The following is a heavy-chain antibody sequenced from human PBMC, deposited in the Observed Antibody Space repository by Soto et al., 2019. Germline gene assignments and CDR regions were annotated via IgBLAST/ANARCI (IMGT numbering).Heavy chain of an antibody. Sequence: QVPLVQSGAEVKKPGASVKVSCKASGYTFTSYAMHWVRQAPGQRLEWMGWINAGNGNTKYSHKFQGRVTITRDTSASTAYMELSSLRSEDTAVYYCARPPRGDYWYFDLWGRGTLVTVSS. CDR2: INAGNGNT. CDR3: ARPPRGDYWYFDL. J-gene: IGHJ2*01. V-gene: IGHV1-3*01. D-gene: IGHD4-17*01. CDR1: GYTFTSYA.